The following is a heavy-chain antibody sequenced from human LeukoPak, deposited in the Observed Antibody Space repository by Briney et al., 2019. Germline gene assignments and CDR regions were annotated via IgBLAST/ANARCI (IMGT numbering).Heavy chain of an antibody. CDR1: GFTFSSYE. CDR2: ISSSGSTI. D-gene: IGHD3-9*01. Sequence: GGSLRLSCAASGFTFSSYEMNWVRQAPGKGLEWVSYISSSGSTIYYADSVKGRFTISRDNAKNSLYLQMNSLKTEDTAVYYCTTTTGVYFDWLFPRWGWFDPWGQGTLVTVSS. J-gene: IGHJ5*02. CDR3: TTTTGVYFDWLFPRWGWFDP. V-gene: IGHV3-48*03.